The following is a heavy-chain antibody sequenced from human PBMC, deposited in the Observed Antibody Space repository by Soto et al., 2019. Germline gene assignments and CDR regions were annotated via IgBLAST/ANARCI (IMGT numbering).Heavy chain of an antibody. V-gene: IGHV3-23*01. J-gene: IGHJ3*02. CDR2: ISGSGGST. Sequence: PGGSLRLSCAASGFTFSSYAMSWVRKAPGKGLEWVSAISGSGGSTYYADSVKGRFTISRDNSKNTLYLQMNSLRAEDTAVYYCAKPYYDISTGPDAFDIWGQGTMVTVSS. D-gene: IGHD3-9*01. CDR3: AKPYYDISTGPDAFDI. CDR1: GFTFSSYA.